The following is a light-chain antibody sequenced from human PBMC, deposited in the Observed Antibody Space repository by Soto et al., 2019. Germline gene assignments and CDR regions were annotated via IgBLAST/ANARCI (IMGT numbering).Light chain of an antibody. J-gene: IGKJ1*01. Sequence: AIQMTQSPSSLSASVGDRVTITCRASQGIRTDLGWYQQKPGKAPKLLIYAASSLQSGVPSRFSGSGSGTDFTLTISSLQPEDFATYYCLQDYNYPLTVGQGTKVEIK. V-gene: IGKV1-6*01. CDR3: LQDYNYPLT. CDR1: QGIRTD. CDR2: AAS.